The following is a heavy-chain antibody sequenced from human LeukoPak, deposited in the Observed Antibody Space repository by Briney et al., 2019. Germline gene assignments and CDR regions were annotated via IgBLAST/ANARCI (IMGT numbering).Heavy chain of an antibody. D-gene: IGHD2-15*01. J-gene: IGHJ3*02. CDR2: IYYSGST. Sequence: SETLSLTCTVSGGSISSYYWSWIRQPPGKGLEWIGYIYYSGSTNYNPSLKSRVTISVDTSKNQFSLKLSSVTAADTAVYYCARFGLYCSGGSCYSDAFDIWGQGTMVTVSS. CDR1: GGSISSYY. V-gene: IGHV4-59*01. CDR3: ARFGLYCSGGSCYSDAFDI.